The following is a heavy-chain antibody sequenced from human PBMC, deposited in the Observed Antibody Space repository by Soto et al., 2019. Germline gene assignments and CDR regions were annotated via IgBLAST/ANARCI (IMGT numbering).Heavy chain of an antibody. CDR3: ATDYDSSGYYWNY. Sequence: SETLSLTYTVSGGSISSYYWSWIRQPPGKGLEWIGYIYYSGSTNYNPSLKSRVTISVDTSKNQFSLKLSSATAADTAVYYCATDYDSSGYYWNYWGQGTLVTVSS. V-gene: IGHV4-59*01. CDR2: IYYSGST. CDR1: GGSISSYY. D-gene: IGHD3-22*01. J-gene: IGHJ4*02.